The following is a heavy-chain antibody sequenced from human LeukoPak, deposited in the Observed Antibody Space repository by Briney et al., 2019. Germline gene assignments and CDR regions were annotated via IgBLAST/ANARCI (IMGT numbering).Heavy chain of an antibody. D-gene: IGHD5-24*01. CDR1: GYSFTSYW. V-gene: IGHV5-51*01. CDR2: IYPGDSDT. Sequence: GESLKTSCKGSGYSFTSYWIGWVRQMPGKGLEWMGIIYPGDSDTRYSPSFQGQVTISADKSISTAYLQWSSLKASDTAMYYCARAEMVGYYYYYYYMDVWGKGTTVTVSS. J-gene: IGHJ6*03. CDR3: ARAEMVGYYYYYYYMDV.